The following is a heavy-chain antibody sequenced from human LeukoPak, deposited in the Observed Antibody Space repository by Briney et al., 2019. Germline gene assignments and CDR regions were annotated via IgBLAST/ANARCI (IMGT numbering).Heavy chain of an antibody. CDR3: ARAKPDWNPPDY. D-gene: IGHD1-1*01. J-gene: IGHJ4*02. CDR2: IYNSGST. Sequence: SGTLSLTCTVSGGSITSNFWSWIRQPPGKGLEWIGYIYDIGYIYNSGSTKYNPSLKDRATIFGDTSKNQFPLKLNSVTAADTAVYYCARAKPDWNPPDYWGQGTLVTVTS. V-gene: IGHV4-4*08. CDR1: GGSITSNF.